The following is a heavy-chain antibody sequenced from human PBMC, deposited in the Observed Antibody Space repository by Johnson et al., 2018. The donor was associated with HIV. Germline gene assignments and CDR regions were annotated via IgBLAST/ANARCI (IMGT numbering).Heavy chain of an antibody. CDR2: ISYDGSNK. V-gene: IGHV3-30*03. J-gene: IGHJ3*01. CDR3: ARGTITVIRGIIAFDL. CDR1: GFTFSNAW. D-gene: IGHD3-10*01. Sequence: VQLVESGGGLVKPGGSLRLSCAASGFTFSNAWMSWVRQAPGKGLEWVAVISYDGSNKYYADSVKGRFTISRDNSKNTLYLQMNSLRAEDTAVYYCARGTITVIRGIIAFDLWGQGTMVTVSS.